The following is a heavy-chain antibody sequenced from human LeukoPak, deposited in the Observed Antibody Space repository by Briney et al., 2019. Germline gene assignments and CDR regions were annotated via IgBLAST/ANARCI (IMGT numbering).Heavy chain of an antibody. Sequence: GGSLRLSCAASGFTFSSYGMHWVRQAPGKGLEWVAVIWYDGSNKYYADSVKGRFTISRDNSKNTLYLQMNSLRAEDTAVYYCARGDIYYDSSGYYGFDYWGQGTLVTVSS. V-gene: IGHV3-33*01. CDR2: IWYDGSNK. D-gene: IGHD3-22*01. CDR1: GFTFSSYG. CDR3: ARGDIYYDSSGYYGFDY. J-gene: IGHJ4*02.